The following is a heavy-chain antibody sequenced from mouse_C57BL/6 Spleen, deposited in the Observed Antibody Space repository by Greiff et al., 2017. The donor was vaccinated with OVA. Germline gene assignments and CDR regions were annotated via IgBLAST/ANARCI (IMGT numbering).Heavy chain of an antibody. CDR3: TTPYSNYPYWYFDV. J-gene: IGHJ1*03. V-gene: IGHV14-4*01. CDR1: GFNIKDDY. Sequence: VQLKESGAELVRPGASVKLSCTASGFNIKDDYMHWVKQRPEQGLEWIGWIDPENGDTEYASKFQGKATITADTSSNTAYLQLSSLTSEDTAVYYCTTPYSNYPYWYFDVWGTGTTVTVSS. D-gene: IGHD2-5*01. CDR2: IDPENGDT.